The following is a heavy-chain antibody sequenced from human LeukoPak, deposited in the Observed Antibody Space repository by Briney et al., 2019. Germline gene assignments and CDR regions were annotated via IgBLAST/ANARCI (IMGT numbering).Heavy chain of an antibody. J-gene: IGHJ4*02. D-gene: IGHD2-15*01. V-gene: IGHV3-23*01. CDR3: AKKGDVVVVAATPFDS. CDR2: ISGSGGST. CDR1: GFTFSSYA. Sequence: PGGSLRLSCAASGFTFSSYAMSWVHQAPGKGLEWVSSISGSGGSTHYADSVKGRCTISRDNSKNTLYLQMNSLRAEDTAVYYCAKKGDVVVVAATPFDSWGQGTLVTVSS.